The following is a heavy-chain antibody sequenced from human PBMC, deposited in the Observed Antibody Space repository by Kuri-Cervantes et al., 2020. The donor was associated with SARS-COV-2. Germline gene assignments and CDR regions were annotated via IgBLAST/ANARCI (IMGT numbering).Heavy chain of an antibody. CDR1: GFTFSSSS. V-gene: IGHV3-48*01. CDR2: IGSSSSII. CDR3: ARERYYSGHYGMDV. J-gene: IGHJ6*02. Sequence: GGSLRLSCAASGFTFSSSSINWVRQAPGKGLEWVSHIGSSSSIIYYADSMKGRFTISRDNAKNSLSLQMNSLRAEDTAVYYCARERYYSGHYGMDVWGQGTTVTVSS. D-gene: IGHD3-10*01.